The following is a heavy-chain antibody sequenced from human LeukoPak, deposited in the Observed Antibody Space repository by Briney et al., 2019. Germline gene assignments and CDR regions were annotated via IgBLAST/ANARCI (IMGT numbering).Heavy chain of an antibody. CDR2: IIPILGIA. D-gene: IGHD1-14*01. CDR3: ARGYYYYYGMDV. CDR1: GGTFSSYA. J-gene: IGHJ6*02. V-gene: IGHV1-69*04. Sequence: ASVKVSCKASGGTFSSYAISWVRQAPGQGLEWMGRIIPILGIANYAQKFQGRVTITADKSTSTAYMELSSLRSEDTAVYYCARGYYYYYGMDVWGQGTTVTVSS.